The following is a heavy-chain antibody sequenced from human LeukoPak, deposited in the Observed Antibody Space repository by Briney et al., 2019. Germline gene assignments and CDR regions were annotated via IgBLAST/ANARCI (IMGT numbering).Heavy chain of an antibody. Sequence: PGGSLRLSCAASGFTFSNYEMNWVRRAPGKGLEWVSHIGSRGGTIYYADSVKGRFIISRDNARNSLYLQMNSLRAEDTAVYYCARVGGGWGQGTLVTVSS. CDR2: IGSRGGTI. V-gene: IGHV3-48*03. CDR3: ARVGGG. D-gene: IGHD4-23*01. CDR1: GFTFSNYE. J-gene: IGHJ4*02.